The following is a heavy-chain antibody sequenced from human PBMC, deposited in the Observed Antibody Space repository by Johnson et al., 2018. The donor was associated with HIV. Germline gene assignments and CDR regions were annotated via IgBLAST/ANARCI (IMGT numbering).Heavy chain of an antibody. CDR3: ARVQLLADDVVNI. CDR1: GFTFSTNW. V-gene: IGHV3-74*01. D-gene: IGHD3-10*01. CDR2: INSDGSST. J-gene: IGHJ3*02. Sequence: VQLVESGGDLVQPGGSLRLSCVGSGFTFSTNWMHWVRQAPGKGLVWVSRINSDGSSTSYADSVKGRFTISRDNAKNTLYLQMDSMGAEDTAVYYCARVQLLADDVVNIWGQGTMVTVSS.